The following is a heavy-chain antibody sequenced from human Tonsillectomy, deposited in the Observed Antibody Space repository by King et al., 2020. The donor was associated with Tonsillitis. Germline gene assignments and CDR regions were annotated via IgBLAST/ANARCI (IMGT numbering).Heavy chain of an antibody. J-gene: IGHJ4*02. CDR2: IIPIFVTA. Sequence: QLVQSGAEVKKPGSSVKVSCKASGGTFSSYAISWVRQAPGQGLEWMGGIIPIFVTANYAQKFQGRVTITADESTSTAYRELSSLRSEDTAVYYCARDKWVIGGGWSAFDYWGQGTLVTVSS. CDR1: GGTFSSYA. V-gene: IGHV1-69*01. CDR3: ARDKWVIGGGWSAFDY. D-gene: IGHD6-19*01.